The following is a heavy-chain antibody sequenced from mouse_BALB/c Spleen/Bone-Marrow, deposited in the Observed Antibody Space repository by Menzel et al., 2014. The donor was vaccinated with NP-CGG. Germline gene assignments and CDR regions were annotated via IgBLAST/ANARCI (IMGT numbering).Heavy chain of an antibody. CDR3: TRGDYRYPWFAY. CDR1: GYTFTSYW. J-gene: IGHJ3*01. D-gene: IGHD2-14*01. CDR2: IDPSDSYT. V-gene: IGHV1S127*01. Sequence: QVHVKQSGAELVKPGASVKMSCKASGYTFTSYWMHWVKRRPGQGLEWIGVIDPSDSYTSYNQKFKGKATLTVDTSSSTAYMQLSSLTSEDSAVYYCTRGDYRYPWFAYWGQGTLVTVSA.